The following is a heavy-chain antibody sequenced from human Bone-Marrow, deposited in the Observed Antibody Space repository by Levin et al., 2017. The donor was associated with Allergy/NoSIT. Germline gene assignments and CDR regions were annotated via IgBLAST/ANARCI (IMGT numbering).Heavy chain of an antibody. V-gene: IGHV3-13*01. CDR3: ARSQLGCSGGSCYNWFDP. J-gene: IGHJ5*02. D-gene: IGHD2-15*01. CDR2: IGTAGDT. CDR1: GFTFSSYD. Sequence: GGSLRLSCAASGFTFSSYDMHWVRQATGKGLEWVSAIGTAGDTYYPGSVKGRFTISRENAKNSLYLQMNSLRAGDTAVYYCARSQLGCSGGSCYNWFDPWGQGTLVTVSS.